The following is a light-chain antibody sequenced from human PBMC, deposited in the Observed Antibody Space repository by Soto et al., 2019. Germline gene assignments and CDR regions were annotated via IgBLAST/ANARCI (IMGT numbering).Light chain of an antibody. CDR1: SGNIVSNY. V-gene: IGLV6-57*01. Sequence: NFMLSRPHSVSESPGKTVTISCTRSSGNIVSNYVQWYQQRPGRSPTTVIYEDDDRPSGVPDRFSGSIDTSFNSASLTISGLKTEDEADYYCQSYDADILIFGGGTKLTVL. CDR3: QSYDADILI. J-gene: IGLJ2*01. CDR2: EDD.